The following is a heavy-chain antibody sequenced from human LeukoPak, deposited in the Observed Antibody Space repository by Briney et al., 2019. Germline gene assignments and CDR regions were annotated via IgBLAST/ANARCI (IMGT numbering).Heavy chain of an antibody. CDR2: INHSGST. CDR3: ARHLFGYYYDSSGNGGYYYYLDV. CDR1: GGSFSGYY. D-gene: IGHD3-22*01. Sequence: SETLSLTCAVYGGSFSGYYWSWIRQPPGKGLEWIGEINHSGSTYYNPSLKSRVTISVDTSKNQFSLKLSSVTAADTAVYYCARHLFGYYYDSSGNGGYYYYLDVWGKGTTVTISS. J-gene: IGHJ6*03. V-gene: IGHV4-34*01.